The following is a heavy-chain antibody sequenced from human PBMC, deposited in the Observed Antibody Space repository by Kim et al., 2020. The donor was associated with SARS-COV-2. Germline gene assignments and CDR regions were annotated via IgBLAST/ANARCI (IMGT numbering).Heavy chain of an antibody. CDR1: GFNFDAHS. J-gene: IGHJ4*02. CDR2: ISSSGAYI. CDR3: ARDLAAAGTASDH. V-gene: IGHV3-21*01. Sequence: GGSLRLSCAGSGFNFDAHSMNWVRQAPGRGLEWVSSISSSGAYISYADSVKGRFTISRVNADNSLYLQMNSLRAEDTAVYYCARDLAAAGTASDHWGQGT. D-gene: IGHD6-13*01.